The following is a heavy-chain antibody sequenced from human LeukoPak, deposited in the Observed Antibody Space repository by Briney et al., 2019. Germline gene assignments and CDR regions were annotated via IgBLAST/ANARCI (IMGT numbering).Heavy chain of an antibody. CDR2: IYYSGST. CDR1: GGSISSYY. V-gene: IGHV4-59*05. CDR3: ATRIQSRTGWYTLYYYYYYGMDV. J-gene: IGHJ6*02. Sequence: SETLSLTCTVSGGSISSYYWSWIRQPAGKGLEWIGSIYYSGSTYYNPSLKSRVTISVDTSKNQFSLKLSSVTAADTAVYYCATRIQSRTGWYTLYYYYYYGMDVWGQGTTVTVSS. D-gene: IGHD6-19*01.